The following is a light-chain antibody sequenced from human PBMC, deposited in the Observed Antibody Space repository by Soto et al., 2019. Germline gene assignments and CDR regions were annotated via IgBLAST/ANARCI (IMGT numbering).Light chain of an antibody. J-gene: IGKJ1*01. CDR1: QSISSW. CDR2: KAS. Sequence: DIQMTQSPSTLSASVGDRVTITCRASQSISSWLAWYQRKPGKAPKLLIYKASSLESGVPSRFSGSGSGTEFTLTISILQPDDFATYYCRQYNSYWTFGQGTKVDIK. V-gene: IGKV1-5*03. CDR3: RQYNSYWT.